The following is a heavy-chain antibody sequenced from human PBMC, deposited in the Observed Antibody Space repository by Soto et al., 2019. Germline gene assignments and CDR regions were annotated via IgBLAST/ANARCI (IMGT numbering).Heavy chain of an antibody. J-gene: IGHJ6*02. Sequence: GGSLRLSCAASGFTFSRYAMHWVRQAPGKGLEWVSLISYTGTNEYYADSVKGRFTISRDNSRNTLYLQMNSLRAEDTAVYYCALDYGGDYFYYAVDVWGQGTTVTVSS. CDR1: GFTFSRYA. CDR3: ALDYGGDYFYYAVDV. V-gene: IGHV3-30-3*01. D-gene: IGHD4-17*01. CDR2: ISYTGTNE.